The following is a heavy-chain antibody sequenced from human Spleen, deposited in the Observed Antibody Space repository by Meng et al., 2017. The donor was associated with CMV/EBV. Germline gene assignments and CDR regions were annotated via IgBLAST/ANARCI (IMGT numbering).Heavy chain of an antibody. CDR2: ISAYNGNT. V-gene: IGHV1-18*01. Sequence: SGYTFTSYGISWVRQAPGQGLEWMGWISAYNGNTNYAQKLQGRVTMTTDTSTSTAYMELRSLRSDDTAVYYCARDRAAMVSAGPFDYWGQGTLVTVSS. J-gene: IGHJ4*02. CDR3: ARDRAAMVSAGPFDY. D-gene: IGHD5-18*01. CDR1: GYTFTSYG.